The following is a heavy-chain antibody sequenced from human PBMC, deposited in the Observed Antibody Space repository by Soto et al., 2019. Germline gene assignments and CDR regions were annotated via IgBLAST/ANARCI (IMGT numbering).Heavy chain of an antibody. CDR1: GGTFTSYS. Sequence: QVQLEQSGAEVKRPGSSVKVSCRASGGTFTSYSINWVRRAPGQGPEWMGAVIPRFGTTTYAQRFEGRVTVTADASTGTAFMEMSGLRSEDTAVYFCARARIVAVSGRTGGYYYYAMDLWGQGTAVIVSS. CDR2: VIPRFGTT. D-gene: IGHD2-2*01. V-gene: IGHV1-69*01. J-gene: IGHJ6*02. CDR3: ARARIVAVSGRTGGYYYYAMDL.